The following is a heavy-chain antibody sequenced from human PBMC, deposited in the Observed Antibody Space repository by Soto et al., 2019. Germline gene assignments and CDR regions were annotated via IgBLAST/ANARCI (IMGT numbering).Heavy chain of an antibody. D-gene: IGHD6-19*01. CDR3: AHNGQWLSTPSVA. Sequence: GGSLRLSCSASGFTFSRFGMSWVRQAPGKGLEWVAAITDSGDTSKYADSVKGRFTISRDNSKSTLYLQMNSLRAEDTAIYYCAHNGQWLSTPSVAWGQGSLVTVSS. CDR1: GFTFSRFG. J-gene: IGHJ4*02. V-gene: IGHV3-23*01. CDR2: ITDSGDTS.